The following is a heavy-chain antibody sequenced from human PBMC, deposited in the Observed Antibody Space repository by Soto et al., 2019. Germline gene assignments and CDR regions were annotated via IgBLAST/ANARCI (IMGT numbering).Heavy chain of an antibody. D-gene: IGHD2-15*01. CDR1: GGTFSSYT. Sequence: SVKVSCKASGGTFSSYTISWVRQAPGQGLEWMGRIIPILGIANYAQKFQGRVTITADKSTSTAYMELSSLRSEDTAVYYCEMVVAARYYYYYYMDVWGKGTTVTVSS. V-gene: IGHV1-69*02. CDR2: IIPILGIA. CDR3: EMVVAARYYYYYYMDV. J-gene: IGHJ6*03.